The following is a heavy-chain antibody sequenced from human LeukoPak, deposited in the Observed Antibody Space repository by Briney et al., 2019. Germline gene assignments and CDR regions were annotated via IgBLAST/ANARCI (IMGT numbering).Heavy chain of an antibody. V-gene: IGHV3-30-3*01. CDR1: GFTLSSYA. J-gene: IGHJ4*02. CDR2: ISCDGSNK. Sequence: GGSLRLSCAASGFTLSSYAMHWVRQAPGKGLEWVAVISCDGSNKYYADSVKGRFTVSRDNSKNTLYLQMNSLRAEDTAVYYCARDSRDYWGPGTLVTVSS. CDR3: ARDSRDY.